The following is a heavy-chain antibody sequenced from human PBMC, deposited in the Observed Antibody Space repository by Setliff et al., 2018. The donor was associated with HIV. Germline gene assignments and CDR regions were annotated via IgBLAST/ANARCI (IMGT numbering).Heavy chain of an antibody. V-gene: IGHV4-4*09. CDR3: ARAYFGSGIYY. CDR1: GGSISSNY. CDR2: IYSSGST. D-gene: IGHD3-10*01. Sequence: SETLSLTCTVSGGSISSNYWSWMRQPPGKGLEWIGYIYSSGSTNYNPSLKSRVTISVDTSKNQFSLKLYSVTAADTAVYYCARAYFGSGIYYWGQGTLVTVSS. J-gene: IGHJ4*02.